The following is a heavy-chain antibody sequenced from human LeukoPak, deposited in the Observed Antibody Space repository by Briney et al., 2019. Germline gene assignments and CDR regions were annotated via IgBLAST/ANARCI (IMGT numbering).Heavy chain of an antibody. D-gene: IGHD2-2*03. CDR2: ISNDGSNK. CDR3: AKDGYCSSTSCYPNHFDS. V-gene: IGHV3-30*18. CDR1: GVTLSPYS. J-gene: IGHJ4*02. Sequence: GGSLRLSCAGSGVTLSPYSMHWVRQAPGKGLDWVALISNDGSNKYYADSVKGRFTISRDNSKNTLDLQMNSLRAEDTAVYYCAKDGYCSSTSCYPNHFDSWGQGTLVIVSS.